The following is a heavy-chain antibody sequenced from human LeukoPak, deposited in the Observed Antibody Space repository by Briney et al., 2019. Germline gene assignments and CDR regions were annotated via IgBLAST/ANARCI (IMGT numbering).Heavy chain of an antibody. CDR3: ARDRTPNSYYSPHGAFDI. J-gene: IGHJ3*02. CDR2: ISSSGSTI. V-gene: IGHV3-11*04. Sequence: GGSRRLSCAASGFTFSDYYMSWIRQAPGKGLEWVSYISSSGSTIYYADSVKGRFTISRDNAKNSLYPQMNSLRAEDTAVYYCARDRTPNSYYSPHGAFDIWGQGTMVTVSS. CDR1: GFTFSDYY. D-gene: IGHD3-10*01.